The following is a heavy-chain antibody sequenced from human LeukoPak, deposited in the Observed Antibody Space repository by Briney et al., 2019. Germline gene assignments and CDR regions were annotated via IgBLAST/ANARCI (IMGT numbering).Heavy chain of an antibody. D-gene: IGHD3-10*01. CDR3: ARAKYYYGSGSYGYFDY. CDR2: IYYSGST. CDR1: GGSISSYY. Sequence: SETLSLTCTVSGGSISSYYWSWIRQPPGKGLEWIGYIYYSGSTNYNPSLKSRVTISVDTSKNQFSLKLSSETAADTAVYYCARAKYYYGSGSYGYFDYWGQGTLVTVSS. V-gene: IGHV4-59*01. J-gene: IGHJ4*02.